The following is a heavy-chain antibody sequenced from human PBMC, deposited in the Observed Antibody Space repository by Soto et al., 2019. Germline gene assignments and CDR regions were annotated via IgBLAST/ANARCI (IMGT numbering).Heavy chain of an antibody. V-gene: IGHV4-4*07. Sequence: PSETLSLTCTVSGGSISSYYRSWIRQPAGKGLEWIGRIYTSGSTNYNPSLKSRVTMSVDTFKNQFSLKLSSVTAADTAVYYCARARGVLRYFDWARGDYGMDVWGQGTTVTVSS. D-gene: IGHD3-9*01. CDR2: IYTSGST. CDR1: GGSISSYY. CDR3: ARARGVLRYFDWARGDYGMDV. J-gene: IGHJ6*02.